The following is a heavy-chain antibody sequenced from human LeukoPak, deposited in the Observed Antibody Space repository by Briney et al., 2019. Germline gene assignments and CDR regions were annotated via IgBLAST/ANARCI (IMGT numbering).Heavy chain of an antibody. CDR3: ASRGGSHYYDSSGYYHDAFVI. D-gene: IGHD3-22*01. V-gene: IGHV1-2*02. Sequence: ASVKVSCKASGYTFTGYYMHWVRQAPGQGLEWMGWINPNSGGTNYAQKFQGRVTMTRDTSISTAYMELSRLRSDDTAVYYCASRGGSHYYDSSGYYHDAFVIWGQGTMVTVSS. CDR1: GYTFTGYY. J-gene: IGHJ3*02. CDR2: INPNSGGT.